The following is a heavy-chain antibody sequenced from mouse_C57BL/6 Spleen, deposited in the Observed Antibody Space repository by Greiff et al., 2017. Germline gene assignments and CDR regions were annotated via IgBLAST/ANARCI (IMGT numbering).Heavy chain of an antibody. D-gene: IGHD2-5*01. J-gene: IGHJ1*03. CDR3: ARYYSNWDV. CDR2: IYPGSGST. CDR1: GYTFTSYW. Sequence: QVQLKQPGAELVKPGASVKMSCKASGYTFTSYWITWVKQRPGQGLEWIGDIYPGSGSTNYNEKFKSKATLTVDTSSSTAYMQRSSLTSEDSAVYYCARYYSNWDVWGTGTTVTVSS. V-gene: IGHV1-55*01.